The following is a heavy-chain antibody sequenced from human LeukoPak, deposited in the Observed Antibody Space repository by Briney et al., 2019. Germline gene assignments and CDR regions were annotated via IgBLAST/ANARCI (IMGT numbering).Heavy chain of an antibody. CDR3: ARELYCSGGSCYSEPFDY. V-gene: IGHV3-21*01. J-gene: IGHJ4*02. CDR1: GFTFSSYS. D-gene: IGHD2-15*01. Sequence: GGSLRLSCAASGFTFSSYSMNWVRQAPGKGLEWVPSISSSSSYIYYADSVKGGFTISRDNAKNSLYLQMNSLRAEDTAVYYCARELYCSGGSCYSEPFDYWGQGTLVTVSS. CDR2: ISSSSSYI.